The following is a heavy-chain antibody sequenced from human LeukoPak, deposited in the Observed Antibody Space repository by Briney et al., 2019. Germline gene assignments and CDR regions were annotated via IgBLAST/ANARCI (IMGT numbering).Heavy chain of an antibody. Sequence: GASLRLSCAASRFPFSSYAMSWVRPAPGKGPEWVSAISASGGSTFYADSVKGRFPISRDNSKNTLYLQMNSLRAEDTAVYYCAKKSDLRGSYEDHFDYWGQGTLVTVSS. D-gene: IGHD1-26*01. V-gene: IGHV3-23*01. CDR3: AKKSDLRGSYEDHFDY. J-gene: IGHJ4*02. CDR1: RFPFSSYA. CDR2: ISASGGST.